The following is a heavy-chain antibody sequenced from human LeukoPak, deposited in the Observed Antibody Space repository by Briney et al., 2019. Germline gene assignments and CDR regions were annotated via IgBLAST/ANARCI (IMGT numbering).Heavy chain of an antibody. Sequence: GGSLRLSCAASGFTFGNAWMSWVRQAPGKGLEWVGRIKSKTDGGTTDYAAPVKGRFTISRDDSKNTLYLQMNSLRAEDTALYYCAKDMGDHSIAAAGSTFDYWGQGTLVTVSS. V-gene: IGHV3-15*05. D-gene: IGHD6-13*01. CDR1: GFTFGNAW. CDR3: AKDMGDHSIAAAGSTFDY. J-gene: IGHJ4*02. CDR2: IKSKTDGGTT.